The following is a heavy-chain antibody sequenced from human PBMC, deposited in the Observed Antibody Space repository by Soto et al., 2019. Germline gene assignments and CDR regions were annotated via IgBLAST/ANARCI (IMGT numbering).Heavy chain of an antibody. CDR1: GFTFSSYA. CDR3: AKDGVRSGYHRFDY. J-gene: IGHJ4*02. D-gene: IGHD3-3*01. CDR2: ISGSGGTT. V-gene: IGHV3-23*01. Sequence: GGSLRLSCAASGFTFSSYAMNWVRQAPGKGLEWVSSISGSGGTTHYADPVKGRFTISRDNSKNTLYLQMNSLRAEDTAVYYCAKDGVRSGYHRFDYWGQGTLVTVSS.